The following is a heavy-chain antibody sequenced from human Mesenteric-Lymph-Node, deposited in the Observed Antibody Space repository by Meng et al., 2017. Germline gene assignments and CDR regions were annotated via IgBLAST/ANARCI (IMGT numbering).Heavy chain of an antibody. V-gene: IGHV4-30-4*01. Sequence: QVPVQESGPGLVPPSQTLSLPCTVSGGSISSGDYYWSWIRQPPGKGLEWIGYIYYSGSTYSNASLKSRVTISIDRSKNQFFLKLSSVTAADTAVYYCARDRKHYGERGWFDPWGQGTLVTVSS. CDR1: GGSISSGDYY. CDR3: ARDRKHYGERGWFDP. CDR2: IYYSGST. D-gene: IGHD4-17*01. J-gene: IGHJ5*02.